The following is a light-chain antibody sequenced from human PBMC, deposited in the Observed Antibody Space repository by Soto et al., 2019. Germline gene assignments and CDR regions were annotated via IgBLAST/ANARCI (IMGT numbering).Light chain of an antibody. V-gene: IGLV2-14*01. CDR2: EVS. CDR3: TSYTSTIPYV. J-gene: IGLJ1*01. CDR1: SNDVGGYNY. Sequence: QSALTQPASVSGSPGQSITISCTGSSNDVGGYNYVSWYQQHPGQDPKLIIYEVSDRPSGVSPRFSGSKSGNTASLTIYGLQVEDEADYFCTSYTSTIPYVFGSGTKVTVL.